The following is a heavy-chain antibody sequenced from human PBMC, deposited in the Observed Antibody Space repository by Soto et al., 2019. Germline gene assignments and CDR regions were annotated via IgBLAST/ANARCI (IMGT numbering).Heavy chain of an antibody. D-gene: IGHD3-10*01. Sequence: GGSLRLSCAASGFTFSDYYMSWIRQAPGKGLEWVSYISSSSSYTNYADSVRGRFTISRDNAKNSLYLQMNSLRAEDTAVYYCARDHYGPGWFDHWGQGTLVTVSS. CDR1: GFTFSDYY. J-gene: IGHJ5*02. CDR2: ISSSSSYT. V-gene: IGHV3-11*05. CDR3: ARDHYGPGWFDH.